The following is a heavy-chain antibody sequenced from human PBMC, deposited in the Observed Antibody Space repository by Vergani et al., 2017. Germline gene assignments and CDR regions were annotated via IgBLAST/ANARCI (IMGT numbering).Heavy chain of an antibody. CDR1: GDSIISRSYY. V-gene: IGHV4-39*01. CDR2: IYNSGNG. Sequence: QMQLQESGPGLVKASETLFLTCTVSGDSIISRSYYWGWIRQPPGKGLEWIGIIYNSGNGDSSSSLKSRVTISADTSKNQFSLRLTSVTAADTAVYYCASGKYYSDSTSHFRGRYFDVWGRGTLVTVPS. CDR3: ASGKYYSDSTSHFRGRYFDV. J-gene: IGHJ2*01. D-gene: IGHD3-16*01.